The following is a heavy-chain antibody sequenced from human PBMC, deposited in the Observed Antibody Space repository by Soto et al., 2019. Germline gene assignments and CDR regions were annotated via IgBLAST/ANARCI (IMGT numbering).Heavy chain of an antibody. CDR2: VSNSGTST. V-gene: IGHV3-23*01. Sequence: EVQLLESGGGLAQPGESLTLSCAASGFMFSGYAMSWVRQAPGKGLEWVSAVSNSGTSTSYADSVKGRFTISRDNSKNTLYLPMSSLGAEDPALYYCVKDLAASGWFDPWGQGTLVIVSS. CDR3: VKDLAASGWFDP. J-gene: IGHJ5*02. CDR1: GFMFSGYA. D-gene: IGHD2-15*01.